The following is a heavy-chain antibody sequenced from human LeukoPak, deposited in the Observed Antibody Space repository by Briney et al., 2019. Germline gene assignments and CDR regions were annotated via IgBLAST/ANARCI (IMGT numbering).Heavy chain of an antibody. D-gene: IGHD3-3*01. CDR3: AKDISYDFWSGYSGFDN. CDR2: ISWNSGSI. CDR1: GFTFVDYA. Sequence: GGSLRLSCAASGFTFVDYAMNWVRQAPGKEVEGVSGISWNSGSIGYADSVKGRFTISRDNAKHALSLQMNSLKADAVALCYCAKDISYDFWSGYSGFDNWGHRALV. J-gene: IGHJ4*01. V-gene: IGHV3-9*03.